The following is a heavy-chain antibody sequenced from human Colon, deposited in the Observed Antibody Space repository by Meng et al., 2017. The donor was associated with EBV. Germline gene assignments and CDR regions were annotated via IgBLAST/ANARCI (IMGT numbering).Heavy chain of an antibody. Sequence: VAALVKPTCTLALTFVVSGASVTNGGYSWSWIRQPPGKGLEWIGYIYHSGSTKYNPSLKSRVTISVDTSKNQFSLKLSSVTAADTAVYYCARDTSTWGNKGLDHWGQGILVTVSS. CDR1: GASVTNGGYS. V-gene: IGHV4-30-2*01. J-gene: IGHJ4*02. CDR2: IYHSGST. CDR3: ARDTSTWGNKGLDH. D-gene: IGHD7-27*01.